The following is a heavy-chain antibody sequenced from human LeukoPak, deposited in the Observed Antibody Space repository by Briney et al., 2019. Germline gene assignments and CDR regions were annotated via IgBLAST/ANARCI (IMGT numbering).Heavy chain of an antibody. Sequence: ASVKVSYKASGYTFTSYDINWVRQATGQGLEWMGWMNPNSGNTGYAQKFQGRVTITRNTSISTAYMELSSLRSEDTAVYYCARGVDYYYMDVWGKGTTVTVSS. V-gene: IGHV1-8*03. CDR2: MNPNSGNT. CDR1: GYTFTSYD. J-gene: IGHJ6*03. CDR3: ARGVDYYYMDV.